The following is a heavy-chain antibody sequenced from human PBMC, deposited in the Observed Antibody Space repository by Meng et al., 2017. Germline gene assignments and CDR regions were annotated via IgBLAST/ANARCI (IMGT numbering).Heavy chain of an antibody. CDR3: ARGVVYAISYFDY. V-gene: IGHV6-1*01. CDR2: TYYRSKWYN. D-gene: IGHD2-8*02. J-gene: IGHJ4*02. CDR1: GDRVSSNSAA. Sequence: VPLQRSMPGLVKPSQTLTLTCAISGDRVSSNSAAWNWIRQSPSRGLEWRGSTYYRSKWYNDNAVSVKSRITINPDTSKNQFSLQLNSVTPEDTAVYYCARGVVYAISYFDYWGQGTLVTVSS.